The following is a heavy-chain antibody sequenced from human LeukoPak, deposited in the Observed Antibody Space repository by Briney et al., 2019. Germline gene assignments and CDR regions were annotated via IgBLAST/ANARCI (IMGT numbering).Heavy chain of an antibody. J-gene: IGHJ4*02. CDR2: ISSSSSVM. CDR1: GFTFSDYS. CDR3: ARDPPNWGFGY. D-gene: IGHD7-27*01. V-gene: IGHV3-48*01. Sequence: PGGSLRLSCSASGFTFSDYSMNWVRQAPGKGLEWISYISSSSSVMYYADSVKGRFTISRDNAKKSLYLRMDGLRVEDTAVYYCARDPPNWGFGYWGQGTLVTVSS.